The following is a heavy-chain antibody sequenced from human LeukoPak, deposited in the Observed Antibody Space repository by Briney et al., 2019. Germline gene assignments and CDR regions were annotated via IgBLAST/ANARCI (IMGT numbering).Heavy chain of an antibody. J-gene: IGHJ4*02. D-gene: IGHD3-22*01. Sequence: PSETLSLTCTVSGGSISSSSYSWGWIRQPPGKGLEWIGSIYYSGSTYYNPSLKSRVTISVDTSKNQSSLKLSSVTAADTAVYYCARRSTYYYDSSGSPDYWGQGTLVTVSS. CDR2: IYYSGST. V-gene: IGHV4-39*01. CDR1: GGSISSSSYS. CDR3: ARRSTYYYDSSGSPDY.